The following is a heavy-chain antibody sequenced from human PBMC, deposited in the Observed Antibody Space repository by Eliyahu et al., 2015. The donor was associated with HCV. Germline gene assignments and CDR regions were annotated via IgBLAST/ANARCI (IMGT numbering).Heavy chain of an antibody. CDR3: AKDTIVVLPGAAVGCGNSCHHSDS. Sequence: VAVISYDGSTKFYADSVKGRFTISRDNSKNSLYLEMNRLRAEDTAVYCCAKDTIVVLPGAAVGCGNSCHHSDSWGQGVLVTVSS. D-gene: IGHD2-2*01. CDR2: ISYDGSTK. V-gene: IGHV3-30*18. J-gene: IGHJ4*02.